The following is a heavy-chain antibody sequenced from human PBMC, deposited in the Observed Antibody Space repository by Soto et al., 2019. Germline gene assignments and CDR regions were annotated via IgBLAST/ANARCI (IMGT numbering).Heavy chain of an antibody. J-gene: IGHJ3*02. CDR1: GFTFTSYS. CDR2: ISYDGSNK. CDR3: ASGTGYSSSWDIDAFDS. V-gene: IGHV3-30*03. D-gene: IGHD6-13*01. Sequence: PGGSLRLSCTASGFTFTSYSINWVRQAPGQGLEWVAVISYDGSNKYYADSVKGRFTISRDNSKNTLYLQMNSLRAEDTAVYYCASGTGYSSSWDIDAFDSWGQGTMVTVS.